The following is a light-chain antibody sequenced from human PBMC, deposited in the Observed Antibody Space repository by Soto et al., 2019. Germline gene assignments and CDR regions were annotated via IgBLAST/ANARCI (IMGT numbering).Light chain of an antibody. Sequence: EIVMTQSPATLSVSPGERVTLSCRASQSINNKVAWYQQKPGQAPRLLIYGASTRATGISARFSGSGSGTEFTLTISSLQSEDFAVYYCQQYGSSGTFGQGTKVDIK. CDR2: GAS. J-gene: IGKJ1*01. CDR1: QSINNK. CDR3: QQYGSSGT. V-gene: IGKV3-15*01.